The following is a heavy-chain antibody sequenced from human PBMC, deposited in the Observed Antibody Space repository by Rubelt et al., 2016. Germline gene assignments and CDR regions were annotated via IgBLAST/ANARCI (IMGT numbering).Heavy chain of an antibody. Sequence: LLKPSETLSLTCAVYGGSFSGYYWSWIRQPPGKALEWLARIDWDDDKYYSTSLKIRLTISKDTYKNQVVLTMTNMDPVDTATYYCARNDASSSWYNYWGQGTLVTVSS. J-gene: IGHJ4*02. CDR2: IDWDDDK. D-gene: IGHD6-13*01. CDR3: ARNDASSSWYNY. V-gene: IGHV2-70*11. CDR1: GGSFSGYY.